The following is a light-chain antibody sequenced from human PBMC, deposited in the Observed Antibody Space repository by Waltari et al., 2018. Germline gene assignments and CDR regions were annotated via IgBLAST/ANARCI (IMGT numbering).Light chain of an antibody. J-gene: IGLJ1*01. Sequence: QSALTQPASVSGSPGQSTTISCPATSIDVGGYNYVSWYQQHPGKAPKLMIYEVSNRPSGLSNRFSGSKSGNTASLTISGLQAEDEADYYCSSYTSSSTLYVFGTGTKVTVL. CDR2: EVS. V-gene: IGLV2-14*01. CDR3: SSYTSSSTLYV. CDR1: SIDVGGYNY.